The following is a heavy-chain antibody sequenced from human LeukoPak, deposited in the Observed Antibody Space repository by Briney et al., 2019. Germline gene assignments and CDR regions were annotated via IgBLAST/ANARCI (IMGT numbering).Heavy chain of an antibody. V-gene: IGHV3-7*01. CDR3: ARDSNPADYYGSGFDY. J-gene: IGHJ4*02. Sequence: GGSLRLSCAASGFTFSSYWMSWVRQAPGKGLEWVANIKQDGSEKYYVDSVKGRFTISRDNAKNSLYLQMNSLRAEDTAVYYCARDSNPADYYGSGFDYWGQGTLVTVSS. CDR2: IKQDGSEK. D-gene: IGHD3-10*01. CDR1: GFTFSSYW.